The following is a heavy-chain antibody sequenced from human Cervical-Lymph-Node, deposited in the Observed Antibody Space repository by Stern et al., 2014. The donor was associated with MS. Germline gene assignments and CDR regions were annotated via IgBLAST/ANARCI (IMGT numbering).Heavy chain of an antibody. D-gene: IGHD3-16*01. CDR3: ATDGGDF. J-gene: IGHJ4*02. CDR1: GITFRNST. Sequence: DQLVQSGGGLVKPGGSLRISCEVSGITFRNSTMNWFRQAPGKGLEWVSSISSSSTYMYSTASVKGRFTISRDNAKSLLYLHMDSLRVEDTAVYYCATDGGDFWGQGTLVAVSS. CDR2: ISSSSTYM. V-gene: IGHV3-21*06.